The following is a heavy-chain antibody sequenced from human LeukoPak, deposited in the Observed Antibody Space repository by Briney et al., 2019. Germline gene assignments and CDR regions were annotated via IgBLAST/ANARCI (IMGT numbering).Heavy chain of an antibody. V-gene: IGHV3-9*03. D-gene: IGHD4-11*01. Sequence: SLRLSCAASGFTFDDYAMHWVRQAPGKGLEWVSGISWNSGSIGYADSVKGRFTISRDNAKNSLYLQMNSLRAEDMALYYCAKGMTTVTSSPFDYWGQGTLVTVSS. J-gene: IGHJ4*02. CDR3: AKGMTTVTSSPFDY. CDR1: GFTFDDYA. CDR2: ISWNSGSI.